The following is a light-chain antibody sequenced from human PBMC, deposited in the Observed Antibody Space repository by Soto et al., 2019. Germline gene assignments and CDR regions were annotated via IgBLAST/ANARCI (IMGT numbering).Light chain of an antibody. V-gene: IGKV3-20*01. J-gene: IGKJ4*01. CDR1: QSVSSSY. Sequence: EIVLTQSPGTLSLFPVEGATLSCTVSQSVSSSYLAWYQQKPGQAPRLLIYGASSRATGIPDRFSGSGYGTDFNLTISRLETEDFAVYYCQQYGSSPLTFGGGTKVDIK. CDR2: GAS. CDR3: QQYGSSPLT.